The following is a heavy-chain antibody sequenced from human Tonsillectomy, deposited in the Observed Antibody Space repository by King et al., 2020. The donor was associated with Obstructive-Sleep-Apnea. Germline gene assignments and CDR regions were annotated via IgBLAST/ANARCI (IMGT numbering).Heavy chain of an antibody. D-gene: IGHD5-18*01. CDR3: AKRVDTAMVFDY. CDR2: INTGGGTT. J-gene: IGHJ4*02. CDR1: GFTFSNYA. V-gene: IGHV3-23*04. Sequence: VQLVESGGGLVQPGGSLRLSCAASGFTFSNYAMSWVRQAPGKGLEWVSAINTGGGTTYYADSVKGRFTISRDNSKNTLYLQMNSLSAEDTAGYYCAKRVDTAMVFDYWGQGTLVTVSS.